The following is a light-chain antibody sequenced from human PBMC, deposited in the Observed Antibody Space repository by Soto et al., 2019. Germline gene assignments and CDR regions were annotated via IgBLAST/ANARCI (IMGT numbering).Light chain of an antibody. CDR1: SSNIGSNT. J-gene: IGLJ3*02. CDR2: SNN. Sequence: QSVLTQPPSASGTPGQRVTISCSGSSSNIGSNTVNWYQQLLGTAPKLLIYSNNQRPSGVPDRFSGSKSGTSASLAISGLQSEDEADHYCAAWDDSLNGWVFGGGTKLTVL. CDR3: AAWDDSLNGWV. V-gene: IGLV1-44*01.